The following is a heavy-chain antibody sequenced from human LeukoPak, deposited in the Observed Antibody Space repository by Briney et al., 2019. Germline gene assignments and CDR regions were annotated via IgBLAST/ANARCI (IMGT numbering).Heavy chain of an antibody. Sequence: GGSLRLSCAASGFTFSSYAMSWVRQAPGEGLEWVSVIYSGGSTYYADSVKGRFTISRDNSKNTLYLQMNSLRAEDTAVYYCARDLSMVYGMDVWGQGTTVTVSS. CDR1: GFTFSSYA. CDR2: IYSGGST. J-gene: IGHJ6*02. D-gene: IGHD3-10*01. CDR3: ARDLSMVYGMDV. V-gene: IGHV3-53*01.